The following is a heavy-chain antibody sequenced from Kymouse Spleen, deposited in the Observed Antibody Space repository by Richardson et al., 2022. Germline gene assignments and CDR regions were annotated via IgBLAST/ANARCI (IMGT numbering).Heavy chain of an antibody. J-gene: IGHJ5*02. CDR1: GFTFSSYG. V-gene: IGHV3-33*01. CDR3: ARDQGITMVRGVKGFDP. CDR2: IWYDGSNK. Sequence: QVQLVESGGGVVQPGRSLRLSCAASGFTFSSYGMHWVRQAPGKGLEWVAVIWYDGSNKYYADSVKGRFTISRDNSKNTLYLQMNSLRAEDTAVYYCARDQGITMVRGVKGFDPWGQGTLVTVSS. D-gene: IGHD3-10*01.